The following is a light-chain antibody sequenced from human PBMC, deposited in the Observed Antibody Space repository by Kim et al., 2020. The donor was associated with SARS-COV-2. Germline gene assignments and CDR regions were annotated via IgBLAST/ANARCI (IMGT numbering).Light chain of an antibody. V-gene: IGLV6-57*01. J-gene: IGLJ3*02. Sequence: GETVTIRCTRSGGNIAVNYVQWYQQRPGSSPITVIYEDNQRPSRVPDRFSGYIDSSANSASLTISGLKTEDEADYYCQSYDGSRGVFGGGTQLTVL. CDR2: EDN. CDR3: QSYDGSRGV. CDR1: GGNIAVNY.